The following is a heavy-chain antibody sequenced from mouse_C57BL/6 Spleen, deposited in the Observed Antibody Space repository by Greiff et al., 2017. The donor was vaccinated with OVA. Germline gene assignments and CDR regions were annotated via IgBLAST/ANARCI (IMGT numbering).Heavy chain of an antibody. J-gene: IGHJ2*01. Sequence: QVQLQQPGAELVMPGASVKLSCKASGYTFTSYWMHWVKQRPGQGLEWIGEIDPSDSYTNYNQKFKGKSTLTVDKSSSTAYMQLSSLTSEDSAVYYCARYGYDVGIDDWGQGTTLTVSS. D-gene: IGHD2-2*01. CDR2: IDPSDSYT. CDR3: ARYGYDVGIDD. CDR1: GYTFTSYW. V-gene: IGHV1-69*01.